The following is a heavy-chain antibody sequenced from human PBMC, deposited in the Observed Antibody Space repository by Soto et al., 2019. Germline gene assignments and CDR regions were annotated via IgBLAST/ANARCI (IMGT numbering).Heavy chain of an antibody. CDR3: TRDQGYDILTGYIDYYGMDV. CDR2: IRSKAYGGTT. CDR1: GFTFGDYA. J-gene: IGHJ6*02. Sequence: GESLKISCTASGFTFGDYAMSWFRQAPGKGLEWVGFIRSKAYGGTTEYAASVKGRFTISRDDSKSIAYLQMNSLKTEDTAVYYCTRDQGYDILTGYIDYYGMDVWGQGTTVTVSS. D-gene: IGHD3-9*01. V-gene: IGHV3-49*03.